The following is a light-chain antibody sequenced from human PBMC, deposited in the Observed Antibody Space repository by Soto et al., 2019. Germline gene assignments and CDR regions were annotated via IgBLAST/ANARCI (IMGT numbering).Light chain of an antibody. V-gene: IGLV1-47*01. CDR1: SSNIGSNY. CDR2: RNN. Sequence: QSVLTQPPSASGTPGQRVTISCSRSSSNIGSNYVYCYQQLPGTAPKLLIYRNNQRPSGVPDRFSGSKSGTSACLAISGLRSKDEADYYCAAWDDSLSGFYVFGTGTKVTVL. CDR3: AAWDDSLSGFYV. J-gene: IGLJ1*01.